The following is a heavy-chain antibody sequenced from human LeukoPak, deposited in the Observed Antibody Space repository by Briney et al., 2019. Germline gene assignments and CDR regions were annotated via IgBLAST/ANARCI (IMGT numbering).Heavy chain of an antibody. CDR3: AKERAGRGSSSYYGMDV. J-gene: IGHJ6*02. CDR2: ISGSGGST. V-gene: IGHV3-23*01. Sequence: GGSLRLSCAASGFIFSSYSMSWVRQAPGKGLEWVSAISGSGGSTYYADSVKGRFTTSRDNSKNTLNLQMNSLRAEDTAVYYCAKERAGRGSSSYYGMDVWGQGTTVTVSS. CDR1: GFIFSSYS. D-gene: IGHD2-15*01.